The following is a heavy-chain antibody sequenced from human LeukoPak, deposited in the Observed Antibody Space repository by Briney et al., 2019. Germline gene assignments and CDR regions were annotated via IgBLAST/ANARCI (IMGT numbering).Heavy chain of an antibody. J-gene: IGHJ4*02. CDR2: ISGSGGST. CDR3: AKYSRVATRYYFDY. D-gene: IGHD5-12*01. Sequence: GGSLRLSCAASGFTFSSYAMSWVRQAPGKGLEWVSAISGSGGSTYYADSVKGRFTISRDNSKNTLYLQMDSLRAEDTAVYYCAKYSRVATRYYFDYWGQGTLVTVSS. CDR1: GFTFSSYA. V-gene: IGHV3-23*01.